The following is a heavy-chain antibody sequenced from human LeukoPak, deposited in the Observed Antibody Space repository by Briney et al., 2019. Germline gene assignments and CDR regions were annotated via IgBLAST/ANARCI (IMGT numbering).Heavy chain of an antibody. D-gene: IGHD3-3*01. CDR3: ARDEYDFWSGYPRFDP. CDR1: GYSISSGYY. CDR2: IYHSGST. V-gene: IGHV4-38-2*02. J-gene: IGHJ5*02. Sequence: SETLSLTCIVSGYSISSGYYWGWIRQPPGKGLEGVGSIYHSGSTYYNPSLKSRVTISVDTSKNQFSLKLSSVTAADTAVYYCARDEYDFWSGYPRFDPWGQGTLVTVSS.